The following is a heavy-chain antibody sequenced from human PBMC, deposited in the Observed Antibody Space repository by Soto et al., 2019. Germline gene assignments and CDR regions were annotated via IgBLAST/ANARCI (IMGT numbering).Heavy chain of an antibody. Sequence: EVQLLISGGGLVQPGGSLRLSCAASGFTFRTFAMSWVRQAPGKGLEWVSGISGSGSSSYYADSVKGRFTISRDNSKNTLFLQMNSLRAEDTAIYYCAKDLRFLDWPYFDYWGQGILVTVSS. CDR1: GFTFRTFA. CDR2: ISGSGSSS. D-gene: IGHD3-3*01. CDR3: AKDLRFLDWPYFDY. V-gene: IGHV3-23*01. J-gene: IGHJ4*02.